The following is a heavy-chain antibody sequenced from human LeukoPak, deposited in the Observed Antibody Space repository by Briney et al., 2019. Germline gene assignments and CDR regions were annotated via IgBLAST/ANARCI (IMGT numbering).Heavy chain of an antibody. Sequence: ASVKVSCKASGYTFTGYYMHWVRQAPGQGLEWMGRINPNSGGTNYAQKFQGGVTMTRDTSISTAYMELSRLRSDDTAVYYCARAYNRQGTQEYSSSSVFDYWGQGTLVTVSS. CDR1: GYTFTGYY. D-gene: IGHD6-6*01. CDR2: INPNSGGT. CDR3: ARAYNRQGTQEYSSSSVFDY. J-gene: IGHJ4*02. V-gene: IGHV1-2*06.